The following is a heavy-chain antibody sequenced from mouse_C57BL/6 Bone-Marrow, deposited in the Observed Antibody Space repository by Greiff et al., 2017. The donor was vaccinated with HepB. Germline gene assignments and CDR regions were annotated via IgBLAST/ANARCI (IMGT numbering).Heavy chain of an antibody. CDR2: INYDGSST. CDR3: AREGPMLWYFDV. V-gene: IGHV5-16*01. J-gene: IGHJ1*03. Sequence: EVQLQESEGGLVQPGSSMKLSCTASGFTFSDYYMAWVRQVPEKGLEWVANINYDGSSTYYLDSLKSRFIISRDNAKNILYLQMSSLKSEDTATYYCAREGPMLWYFDVWGTGTTVTVSS. CDR1: GFTFSDYY.